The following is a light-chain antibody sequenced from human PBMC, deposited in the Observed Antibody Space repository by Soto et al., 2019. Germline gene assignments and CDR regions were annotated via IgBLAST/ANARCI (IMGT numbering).Light chain of an antibody. CDR1: QSISSN. J-gene: IGKJ1*01. Sequence: EIVMTQSPATLSVSPGERATLSCRASQSISSNLAWYQQKLGQAPRLLIYRASTRATGIPARFSGSGSGTEFTLTISSLQSEDFALYYCHQYENWTQTFGQGTKVDIX. CDR3: HQYENWTQT. CDR2: RAS. V-gene: IGKV3-15*01.